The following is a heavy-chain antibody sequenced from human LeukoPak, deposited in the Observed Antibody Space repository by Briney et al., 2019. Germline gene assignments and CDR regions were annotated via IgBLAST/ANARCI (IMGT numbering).Heavy chain of an antibody. V-gene: IGHV4-34*01. D-gene: IGHD3-22*01. CDR2: INHSGST. Sequence: SETLSLTCAVYGGSFSGYYWSWLRQPPGKGLEWIGEINHSGSTNYNPSLKSRVTISVDTSKNQFSLKLSSVTAADTAVYYCASSREYYYDSSGYPYYFDYWGQGTLVTVSS. J-gene: IGHJ4*02. CDR3: ASSREYYYDSSGYPYYFDY. CDR1: GGSFSGYY.